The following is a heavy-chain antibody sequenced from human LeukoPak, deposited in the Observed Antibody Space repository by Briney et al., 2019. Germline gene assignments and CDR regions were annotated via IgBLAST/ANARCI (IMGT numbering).Heavy chain of an antibody. CDR1: GFTFSSYA. Sequence: GGSLRLSCAASGFTFSSYAMSWVHQAPGKGLEWVSGISGSGGSTYYADSVKGRFTISRDNSKNTLYLQMNSLRAEDTAVYYCAKDLRFNYVWEAGYWGQGTLVTVSS. CDR3: AKDLRFNYVWEAGY. D-gene: IGHD3-16*01. J-gene: IGHJ4*02. CDR2: ISGSGGST. V-gene: IGHV3-23*01.